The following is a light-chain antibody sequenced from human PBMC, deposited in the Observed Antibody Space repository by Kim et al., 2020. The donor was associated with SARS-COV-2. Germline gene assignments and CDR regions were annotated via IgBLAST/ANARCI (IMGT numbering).Light chain of an antibody. Sequence: DIQMTQSPSSLSASVRDRVTITCRASQSVINYLSWYQQKPGKAPKLLIYAASSLQSGVPSRFTGSGSGTDFTLTISSLQPEDFATYYCQQSYSTPITFGHGTRLEIK. CDR3: QQSYSTPIT. J-gene: IGKJ5*01. CDR1: QSVINY. CDR2: AAS. V-gene: IGKV1-39*01.